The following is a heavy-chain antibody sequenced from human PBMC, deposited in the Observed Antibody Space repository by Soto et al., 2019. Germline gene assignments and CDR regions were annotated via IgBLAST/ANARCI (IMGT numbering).Heavy chain of an antibody. Sequence: ASVKVSCKASGFTFTSFAVQWVRQARGQRLEWIGWIVVGSGNTKGAQKFQERVTITRDMSTSTAYMELSSLRSEDTAVYYCAADRGLGSSWYGDYGMDVWGQGTTVTVSS. CDR2: IVVGSGNT. CDR1: GFTFTSFA. CDR3: AADRGLGSSWYGDYGMDV. D-gene: IGHD6-13*01. J-gene: IGHJ6*02. V-gene: IGHV1-58*01.